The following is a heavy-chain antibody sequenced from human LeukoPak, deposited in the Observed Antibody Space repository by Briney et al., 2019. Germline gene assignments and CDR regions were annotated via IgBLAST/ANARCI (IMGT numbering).Heavy chain of an antibody. D-gene: IGHD1-14*01. J-gene: IGHJ4*02. CDR1: GFTFSSYG. CDR2: ISYDGSNK. V-gene: IGHV3-30*03. Sequence: GGSLRLSCAASGFTFSSYGMHWVRQAPGKGLEWVAVISYDGSNKYYADSVKGRFTFSRDNSKNTLYLQMNSLRAENTAVYYCAHLRTGYWGQGTLVTVSS. CDR3: AHLRTGY.